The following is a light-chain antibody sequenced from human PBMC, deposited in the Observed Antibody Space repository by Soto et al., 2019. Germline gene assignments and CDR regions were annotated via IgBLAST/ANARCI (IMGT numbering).Light chain of an antibody. V-gene: IGLV4-69*01. Sequence: QLVPTQSPSASASLGASVKLTCTLSSGHSSYAIAWHQQQPEKGPRYLMKLNSDGSHSKGDGIPDRFSGSSSGAERYLTISSLQSEDEADYYCQTWGTYVVFGGGTKLTVL. CDR3: QTWGTYVV. CDR2: LNSDGSH. J-gene: IGLJ2*01. CDR1: SGHSSYA.